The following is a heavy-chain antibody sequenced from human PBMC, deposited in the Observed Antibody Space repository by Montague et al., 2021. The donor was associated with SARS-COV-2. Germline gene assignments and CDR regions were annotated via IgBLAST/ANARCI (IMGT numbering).Heavy chain of an antibody. CDR2: ISWNSGSI. J-gene: IGHJ4*02. Sequence: SLRLSCAASGFTFDDYAMHWVRQAPGKGLEWVSGISWNSGSIGYAVSVKGRFTISRDNAKNSLYLQMNGLRAEDTALYYCALPQELGFDYWGQGTLVTVSS. V-gene: IGHV3-9*01. CDR3: ALPQELGFDY. D-gene: IGHD7-27*01. CDR1: GFTFDDYA.